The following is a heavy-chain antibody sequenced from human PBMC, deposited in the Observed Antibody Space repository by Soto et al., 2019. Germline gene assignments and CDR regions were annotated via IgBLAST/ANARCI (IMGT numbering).Heavy chain of an antibody. J-gene: IGHJ4*02. CDR1: GFSLNTRDLG. D-gene: IGHD3-10*01. V-gene: IGHV2-5*02. CDR2: IYWDDSK. Sequence: QITLKESGPTLVKPTETLTLTCTFSGFSLNTRDLGVGWIRQPPGKALEWLAIIYWDDSKNYSPTLKSRRTITKETSKNQVVLTVTDMDPVDTATYYCAQKGRGYFDYWGQGTLVTVSS. CDR3: AQKGRGYFDY.